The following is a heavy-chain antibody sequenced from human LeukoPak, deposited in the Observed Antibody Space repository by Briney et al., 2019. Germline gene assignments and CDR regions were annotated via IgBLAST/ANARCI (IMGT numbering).Heavy chain of an antibody. CDR2: ITWNSDNI. V-gene: IGHV3-9*01. J-gene: IGHJ4*02. D-gene: IGHD3-22*01. CDR3: AKGGATMIVVAGLFDY. CDR1: GFTFDDYA. Sequence: PGGSLRLSCAASGFTFDDYAMHWVRQAPGKGLEWVSGITWNSDNIEYADSVKGRFTISRDNAKNSLYLQMNSLRAEDTALYYCAKGGATMIVVAGLFDYWGQGTLVTVSS.